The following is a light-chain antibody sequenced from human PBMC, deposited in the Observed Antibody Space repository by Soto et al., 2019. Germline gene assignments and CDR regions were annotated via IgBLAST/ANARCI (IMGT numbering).Light chain of an antibody. V-gene: IGKV1-9*01. CDR2: EAS. CDR3: QQLYSLPFT. CDR1: QGISTY. J-gene: IGKJ5*01. Sequence: DIHLTQSPSFLSASVGDRVPIACRASQGISTYLAWYQQKPGKAPKLMIYEASTLQSGVPSRFSGSGSGTEFTLTISSLLPEDFATYRCQQLYSLPFTFGQGTRLEIK.